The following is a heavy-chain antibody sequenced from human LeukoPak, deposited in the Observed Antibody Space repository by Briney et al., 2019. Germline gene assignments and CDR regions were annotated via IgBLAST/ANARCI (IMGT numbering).Heavy chain of an antibody. CDR3: ASFSYDSSGYPIEFDY. CDR1: GGSFSGYY. Sequence: PSETLPLTCAVYGGSFSGYYWSWIRQPPGKGLEWIGEINHSGSTNYNPSLKSRVTISVDTSKSQFSLKLSSVTAADTAVYYCASFSYDSSGYPIEFDYWGQGTLVTVSS. J-gene: IGHJ4*02. D-gene: IGHD3-22*01. CDR2: INHSGST. V-gene: IGHV4-34*01.